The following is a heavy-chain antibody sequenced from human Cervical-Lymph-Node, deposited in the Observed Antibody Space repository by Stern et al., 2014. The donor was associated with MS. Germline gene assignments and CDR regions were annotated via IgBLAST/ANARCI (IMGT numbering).Heavy chain of an antibody. D-gene: IGHD1-1*01. J-gene: IGHJ4*02. V-gene: IGHV3-53*01. CDR1: GFTVSRDY. Sequence: EVQLVESGGGVIQPGGSLRLSCTASGFTVSRDYMTWVRQAPGKGLEWVSLITKFGSTFYTDSVKGRFTISRDESKNAVYLHMTSLRAEDTAMYYCARDTSSPERSDWWGQGTLVTVSS. CDR2: ITKFGST. CDR3: ARDTSSPERSDW.